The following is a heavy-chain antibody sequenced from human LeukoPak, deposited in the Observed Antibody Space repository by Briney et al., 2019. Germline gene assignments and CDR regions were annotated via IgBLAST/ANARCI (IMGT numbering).Heavy chain of an antibody. CDR2: IYYSGST. Sequence: SQTLSLTCTASGGSISSGGYYWSWIRQHPGKGLEWIGYIYYSGSTYYNPSLESRVTISVDTSKNQFSLKLSSVTAADTAVYYCARGCSAGTPHNWFDPWGQGTLVTVSS. V-gene: IGHV4-31*03. CDR3: ARGCSAGTPHNWFDP. D-gene: IGHD6-13*01. J-gene: IGHJ5*02. CDR1: GGSISSGGYY.